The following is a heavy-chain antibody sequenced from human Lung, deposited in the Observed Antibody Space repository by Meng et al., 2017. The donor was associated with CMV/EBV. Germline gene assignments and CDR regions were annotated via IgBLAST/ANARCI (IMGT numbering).Heavy chain of an antibody. D-gene: IGHD6-19*01. CDR3: ASLRYSSGWLYYYYGMDV. J-gene: IGHJ6*02. CDR1: GFTFSSYS. CDR2: ISSSSYI. V-gene: IGHV3-21*01. Sequence: GESXKISCAASGFTFSSYSMNWVRQAPGKGLEWVSSISSSSYIYYADSVKGRFTISRDNAKNSLYLQMNSLRAEDTAVYYCASLRYSSGWLYYYYGMDVWGRGXTVTVSS.